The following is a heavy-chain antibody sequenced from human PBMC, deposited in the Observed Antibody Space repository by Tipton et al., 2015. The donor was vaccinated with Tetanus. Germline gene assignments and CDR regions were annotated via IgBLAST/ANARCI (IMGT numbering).Heavy chain of an antibody. CDR2: IYYSGST. Sequence: VKPSETLSLTCTVSGGSISSYYWSWIRQPPGKGLEWIGYIYYSGSTNYNPPLKSRVTISVDTSKNQFSLKLSSVTASDTSVYYCARGGLGEVGSWRQGTLVTVSS. J-gene: IGHJ5*02. CDR1: GGSISSYY. CDR3: ARGGLGEVGS. D-gene: IGHD3-16*01. V-gene: IGHV4-59*01.